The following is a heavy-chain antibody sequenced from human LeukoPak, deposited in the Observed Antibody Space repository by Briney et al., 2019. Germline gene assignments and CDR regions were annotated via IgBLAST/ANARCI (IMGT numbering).Heavy chain of an antibody. CDR2: IYSRGST. V-gene: IGHV4-59*08. Sequence: SETLCLTCTVSGGSISSYHWSWIRQPPGKGLVWIGYIYSRGSTNYNPSLESRVTISVDTSKNQLSLKLSSVTAADTAVYYCARLGYTSNWYKIDYWGQGTLVTVSS. D-gene: IGHD6-13*01. CDR3: ARLGYTSNWYKIDY. CDR1: GGSISSYH. J-gene: IGHJ4*02.